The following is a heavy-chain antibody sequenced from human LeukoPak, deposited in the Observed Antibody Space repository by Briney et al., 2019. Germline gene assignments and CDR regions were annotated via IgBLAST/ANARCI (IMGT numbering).Heavy chain of an antibody. Sequence: ASVKLSCKASGYTFTSYGISWVRQAPGQGLEWMGWISAYNGNTNYAQKLQGRVTMTTDTSTSTAYMELRSLRSDDTAVYYCARADLRDYGSGSYLDYWGQGTLVTVSS. D-gene: IGHD3-10*01. CDR3: ARADLRDYGSGSYLDY. V-gene: IGHV1-18*01. CDR1: GYTFTSYG. CDR2: ISAYNGNT. J-gene: IGHJ4*02.